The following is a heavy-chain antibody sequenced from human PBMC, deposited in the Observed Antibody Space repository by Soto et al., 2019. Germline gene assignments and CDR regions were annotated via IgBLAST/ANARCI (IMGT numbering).Heavy chain of an antibody. CDR3: ARVPSRVRPFAH. CDR1: GGSISSGGYY. V-gene: IGHV4-30-4*01. D-gene: IGHD3-10*01. J-gene: IGHJ4*02. Sequence: PSETLSLTCTVSGGSISSGGYYGGWIRQPPGKGLEWIGYIYYSGSTYYNPSLKSRVTISVDTSKNQFSLKLSSVTAADTAVYYCARVPSRVRPFAHWGQGTLVTVSS. CDR2: IYYSGST.